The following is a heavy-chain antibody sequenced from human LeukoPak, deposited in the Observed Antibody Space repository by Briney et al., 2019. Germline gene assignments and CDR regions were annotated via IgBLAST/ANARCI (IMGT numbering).Heavy chain of an antibody. J-gene: IGHJ5*02. V-gene: IGHV3-21*04. Sequence: GGSLRLSCAASGFTFSSYSMNWVRQAPGKGLEWVSSISSSSSYIYYADSVKGRFTISRDNSKNTLYLQMNSLRAEDTAVYYCAKLPNRLLWRGWFDPWGQGTLVTVSS. CDR1: GFTFSSYS. CDR3: AKLPNRLLWRGWFDP. CDR2: ISSSSSYI. D-gene: IGHD2/OR15-2a*01.